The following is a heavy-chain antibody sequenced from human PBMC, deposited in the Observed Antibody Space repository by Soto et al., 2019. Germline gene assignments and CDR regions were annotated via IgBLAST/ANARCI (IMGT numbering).Heavy chain of an antibody. Sequence: PGGCLRLSCVASGVGFRGSYMNWVRQAPGKGLEWISYISDTGRTIHYADSVKGRFVISRDNSKDSLYLQMNDLRPDDTAVYYCAGFKEGNILGLRWLDTWGHGTRGTGSS. V-gene: IGHV3-11*01. CDR1: GVGFRGSY. CDR2: ISDTGRTI. J-gene: IGHJ5*01. CDR3: AGFKEGNILGLRWLDT. D-gene: IGHD4-4*01.